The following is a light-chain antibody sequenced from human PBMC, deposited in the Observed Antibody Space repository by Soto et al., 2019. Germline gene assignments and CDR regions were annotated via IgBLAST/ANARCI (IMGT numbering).Light chain of an antibody. CDR3: QSYDSSLSALYV. CDR1: GSHSGAGYD. Sequence: QSLVTQPPLVSWAPGQRGTISCTGGGSHSGAGYDVHWYQQLPGTAPKLLIYGNSNRPSGVPDRFSGSKSGTSASLAITGLQAEDEADYYCQSYDSSLSALYVFGTGTKVTVL. CDR2: GNS. V-gene: IGLV1-40*01. J-gene: IGLJ1*01.